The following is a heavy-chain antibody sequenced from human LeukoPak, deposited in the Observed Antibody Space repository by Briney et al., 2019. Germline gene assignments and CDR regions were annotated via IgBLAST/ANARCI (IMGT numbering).Heavy chain of an antibody. J-gene: IGHJ4*02. CDR3: ARELGNSSGYYPPLGY. CDR1: GYSISSGYY. V-gene: IGHV4-38-2*02. CDR2: INHSGST. D-gene: IGHD3-22*01. Sequence: PSETLSLTCAVSGYSISSGYYWGWIRQPPGKGLEWIGEINHSGSTNYNPSLKSRVTISVDTSKNQFSLKLSSVTAADTAVYYCARELGNSSGYYPPLGYWGQGTLVTVSS.